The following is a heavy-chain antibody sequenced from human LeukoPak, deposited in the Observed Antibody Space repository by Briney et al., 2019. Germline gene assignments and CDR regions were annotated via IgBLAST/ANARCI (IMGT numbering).Heavy chain of an antibody. CDR1: GFTVISNY. CDR2: IYIGVTT. V-gene: IGHV3-53*01. J-gene: IGHJ3*02. D-gene: IGHD3-16*01. Sequence: GGSLRLSCAASGFTVISNYMSWVRQAPGKGPEWVSVIYIGVTTYYADSVKGRFTISRDNSKNTLYLQMNSLRAEDTAVYYCAIGTDYVYAFDIWGQGTMVTVSS. CDR3: AIGTDYVYAFDI.